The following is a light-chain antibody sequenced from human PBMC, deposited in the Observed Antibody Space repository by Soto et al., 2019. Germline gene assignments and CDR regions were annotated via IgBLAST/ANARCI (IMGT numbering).Light chain of an antibody. CDR3: SSCTTTTAGIV. CDR1: SSDVAASNY. Sequence: QSVLTQPASVSGSPGQSITISCTATSSDVAASNYFSWYQQHPGKAPKLMIYDISDRPPGVSDRFSGSKSGNTASLTISGLQAEDEADHYCSSCTTTTAGIVFGTGTKVTVL. V-gene: IGLV2-14*01. J-gene: IGLJ1*01. CDR2: DIS.